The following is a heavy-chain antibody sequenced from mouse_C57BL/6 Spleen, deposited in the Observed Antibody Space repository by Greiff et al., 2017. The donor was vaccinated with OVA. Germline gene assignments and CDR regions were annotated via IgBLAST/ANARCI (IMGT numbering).Heavy chain of an antibody. Sequence: QVQLQQSGAELVRPGASVKLSCKASGYTFTDYYINWVKQRPGQGLEWIARIYPGSGNTYYNEKFKGKATLTAEKSSSTAYMQLSSLTSEDSAVYFCARWGQLRPFNYWGQGTTLTVSS. J-gene: IGHJ2*01. CDR3: ARWGQLRPFNY. CDR2: IYPGSGNT. D-gene: IGHD3-2*02. CDR1: GYTFTDYY. V-gene: IGHV1-76*01.